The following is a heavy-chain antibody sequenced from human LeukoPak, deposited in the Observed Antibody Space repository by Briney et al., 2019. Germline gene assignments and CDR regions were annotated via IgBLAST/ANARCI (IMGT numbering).Heavy chain of an antibody. CDR2: IWYDGSNK. V-gene: IGHV3-33*01. CDR3: ARGSYYYDSRQLDY. D-gene: IGHD3-22*01. CDR1: GFTFSSYG. Sequence: QSGGSLRLPCAASGFTFSSYGMHWVRQAPGKGLEWVAVIWYDGSNKYYADSVKGRFTISRDNSKNTLNLQMNSLRAEDTAVYYCARGSYYYDSRQLDYWGQGTLVTVSS. J-gene: IGHJ4*02.